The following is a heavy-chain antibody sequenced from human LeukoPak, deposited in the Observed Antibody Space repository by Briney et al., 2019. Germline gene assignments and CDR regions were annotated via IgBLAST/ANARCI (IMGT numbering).Heavy chain of an antibody. CDR1: GYTFTGYY. CDR3: ARCSSSSDFSFDY. Sequence: GASVKVSCKASGYTFTGYYMHWVRQAPGQGLEWMGWINPNSGGTNYAQKFQGRVTMTRDTSISTAYMELSRLRSDDTAVYYCARCSSSSDFSFDYWGQGTLVTVSS. V-gene: IGHV1-2*02. D-gene: IGHD6-6*01. CDR2: INPNSGGT. J-gene: IGHJ4*02.